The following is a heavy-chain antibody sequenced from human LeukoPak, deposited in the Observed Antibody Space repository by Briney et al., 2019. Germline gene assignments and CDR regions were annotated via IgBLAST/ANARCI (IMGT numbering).Heavy chain of an antibody. Sequence: GSLRLSCAASGFTVSSNFMSWVRQAPGKGLEWVSVIYSGGTTYYADSVKGRFTISRDNSKNTLYLQMNSLRAEDTAVYYCAREGAAVLDYWGQGTLVTVSS. J-gene: IGHJ4*02. CDR1: GFTVSSNF. CDR3: AREGAAVLDY. CDR2: IYSGGTT. D-gene: IGHD6-13*01. V-gene: IGHV3-53*05.